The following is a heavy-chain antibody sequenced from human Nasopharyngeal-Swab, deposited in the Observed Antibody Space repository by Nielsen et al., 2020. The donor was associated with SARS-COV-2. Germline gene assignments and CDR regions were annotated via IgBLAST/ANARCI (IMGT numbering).Heavy chain of an antibody. Sequence: GGSLRLSCAASGFTFSNFAMSWVRQAPGKGLERVAVIWYDGSNKYYADSVKGRFTISRDNSKNTLNLQMNNLRAEDTAIYYCAKDRDSGDDSEEYYHYYGMDVWGQGAPVTVSS. CDR2: IWYDGSNK. CDR1: GFTFSNFA. J-gene: IGHJ6*02. CDR3: AKDRDSGDDSEEYYHYYGMDV. D-gene: IGHD5-12*01. V-gene: IGHV3-33*06.